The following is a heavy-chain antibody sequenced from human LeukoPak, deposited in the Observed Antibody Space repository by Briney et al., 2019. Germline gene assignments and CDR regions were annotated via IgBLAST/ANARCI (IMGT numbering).Heavy chain of an antibody. J-gene: IGHJ6*02. CDR1: GFTFSSYS. Sequence: GGSLRLSCAASGFTFSSYSMNWVRQAPGKGLEWVSAISGSGGSTYYADSVKGRFTISRDNSKNTLYLQMNSLRAEDTAVYYCARAYDYVWGSYRPRPYYYGMDVWGQGTTVTVSS. CDR2: ISGSGGST. D-gene: IGHD3-16*02. CDR3: ARAYDYVWGSYRPRPYYYGMDV. V-gene: IGHV3-23*01.